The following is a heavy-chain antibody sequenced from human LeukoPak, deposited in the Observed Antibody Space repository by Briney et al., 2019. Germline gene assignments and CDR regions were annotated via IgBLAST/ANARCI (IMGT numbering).Heavy chain of an antibody. D-gene: IGHD1-1*01. CDR2: ISSSSSYI. CDR1: GFTFSSYS. J-gene: IGHJ6*03. V-gene: IGHV3-21*01. Sequence: GGSLRLSCAASGFTFSSYSMNWVRQAPGKGLEWVSSISSSSSYIYYADSVKGRFTISRDNAKNSLYLQMNSLRAEDTAVYYCARASWRNWNYYYYYMDVWGKGTTVTVSS. CDR3: ARASWRNWNYYYYYMDV.